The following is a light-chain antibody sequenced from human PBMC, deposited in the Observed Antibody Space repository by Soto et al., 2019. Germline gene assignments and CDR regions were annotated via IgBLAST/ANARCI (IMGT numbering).Light chain of an antibody. CDR2: AAS. J-gene: IGKJ1*01. Sequence: TQSPATLSVSPGEGVTLSCRASQGIGVYLNWYQKKPGKAPKLLIHAASSLHSGVPSTFSGSGSGTDFALTISSLQPEDFATYYCHQTAANPWTFAQGTKVEIK. CDR1: QGIGVY. CDR3: HQTAANPWT. V-gene: IGKV1-39*01.